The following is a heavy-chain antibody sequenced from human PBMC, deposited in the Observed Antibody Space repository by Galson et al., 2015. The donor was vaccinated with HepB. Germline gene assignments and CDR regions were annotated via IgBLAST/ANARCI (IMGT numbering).Heavy chain of an antibody. CDR3: ARGASYYDWTGYPDEKYCGMDV. D-gene: IGHD3/OR15-3a*01. V-gene: IGHV3-74*01. J-gene: IGHJ6*02. CDR2: ISRGGNTR. Sequence: SLRLSCATSGFSFSSFWINWVRQVPGQGLLWVSRISRGGNTRNYADSVEGRFTISRDNANNALYLEMNSLRAEDTAVYYCARGASYYDWTGYPDEKYCGMDVWGQGTTVIVSS. CDR1: GFSFSSFW.